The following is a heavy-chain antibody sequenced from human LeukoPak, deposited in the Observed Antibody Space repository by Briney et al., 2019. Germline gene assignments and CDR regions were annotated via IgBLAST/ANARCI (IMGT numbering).Heavy chain of an antibody. J-gene: IGHJ6*03. CDR3: ARGGGNSGFLTYYYYMDV. V-gene: IGHV3-74*01. D-gene: IGHD4-23*01. Sequence: GGSLRLSCAASGFTFSSYGMNWVRQAPGKGLEWVSRINSDGSSTSYADSVKGRVTISRGNAKNTVYLQMNSLRAEDTAVYYCARGGGNSGFLTYYYYMDVWGKGTTVTVSS. CDR2: INSDGSST. CDR1: GFTFSSYG.